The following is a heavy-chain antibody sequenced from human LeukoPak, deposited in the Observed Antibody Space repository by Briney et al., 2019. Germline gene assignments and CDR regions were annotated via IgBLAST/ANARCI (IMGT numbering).Heavy chain of an antibody. CDR1: GGTFSSYA. CDR2: IIPIFGTA. J-gene: IGHJ4*02. D-gene: IGHD6-6*01. CDR3: TYSSSLLGGNFDY. V-gene: IGHV1-69*05. Sequence: ASVKVSCKASGGTFSSYAISWVRQAPGQGLEWMGGIIPIFGTANYAQKFQGRVTITTDESTSTVYMELSSLRSEDTAVYYCTYSSSLLGGNFDYWGQGTLVTVSS.